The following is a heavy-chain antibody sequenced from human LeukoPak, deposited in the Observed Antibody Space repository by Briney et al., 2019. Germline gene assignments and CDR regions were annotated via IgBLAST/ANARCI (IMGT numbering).Heavy chain of an antibody. CDR3: ARSNSKGYYYDSSGYYFDY. CDR1: VGTLSSYA. CDR2: IIPIFGTA. V-gene: IGHV1-69*05. D-gene: IGHD3-22*01. Sequence: ASVKVSRKASVGTLSSYAISWVRQPRARGVEWVGRIIPIFGTANYAQKFQGRVTITTDESTSTAYMELSSLISEDTAVYYCARSNSKGYYYDSSGYYFDYWGQGTLVTVSS. J-gene: IGHJ4*02.